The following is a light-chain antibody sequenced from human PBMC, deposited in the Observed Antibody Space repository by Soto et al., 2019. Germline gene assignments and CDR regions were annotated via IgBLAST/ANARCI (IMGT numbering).Light chain of an antibody. V-gene: IGKV3D-15*01. CDR2: GVS. CDR3: QQYDNWLSIT. CDR1: QSVSNN. J-gene: IGKJ5*01. Sequence: EIVMTQSPATLSVSPGERATLSCRASQSVSNNLAWYQQKRGQAPRLLIYGVSTRATGIPARFIGSGSGTEFTLTISNLQSEDFAVYYCQQYDNWLSITFGPGTRLETK.